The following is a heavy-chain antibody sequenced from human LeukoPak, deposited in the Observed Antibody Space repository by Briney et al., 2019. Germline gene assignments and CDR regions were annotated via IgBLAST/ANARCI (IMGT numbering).Heavy chain of an antibody. CDR2: IYYSGGT. J-gene: IGHJ4*02. V-gene: IGHV4-59*01. CDR1: GGSISSYY. Sequence: PSETLSLTCTVSGGSISSYYWSWIRQPPGKGLEWIGYIYYSGGTNYNPSLKSRVTISVDTSKNQFSLKLSSVTASDTAVYYCARLPYSSGWYVYWGQGILVTVSS. D-gene: IGHD6-19*01. CDR3: ARLPYSSGWYVY.